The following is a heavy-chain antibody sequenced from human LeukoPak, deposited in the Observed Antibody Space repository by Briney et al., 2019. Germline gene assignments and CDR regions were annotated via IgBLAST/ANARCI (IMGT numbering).Heavy chain of an antibody. J-gene: IGHJ4*02. D-gene: IGHD3-10*01. V-gene: IGHV3-9*01. Sequence: PGGSLRLSCAASGFTFDDYAMHWVRQAPGKGLEWVPGISWNSGSIGYADSVKGRFTISRDNAKNSLYLQMNSLRAEDTALYYCAKANYYGSGSYYDYWGQGTLVTVSS. CDR2: ISWNSGSI. CDR3: AKANYYGSGSYYDY. CDR1: GFTFDDYA.